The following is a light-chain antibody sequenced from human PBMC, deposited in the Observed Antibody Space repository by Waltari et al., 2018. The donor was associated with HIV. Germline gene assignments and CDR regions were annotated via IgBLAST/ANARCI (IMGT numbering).Light chain of an antibody. J-gene: IGKJ5*01. Sequence: EIVLTQSPGTLSVSPGEGVTLLCRASRGAGSNLAWYQQNPGQPPRLLLSGASKRPTDISDRFYGGGSGTDFTLTITRVEPDDFAMYYCQQYDASPITFGQGTRLDIK. V-gene: IGKV3-20*01. CDR1: RGAGSN. CDR2: GAS. CDR3: QQYDASPIT.